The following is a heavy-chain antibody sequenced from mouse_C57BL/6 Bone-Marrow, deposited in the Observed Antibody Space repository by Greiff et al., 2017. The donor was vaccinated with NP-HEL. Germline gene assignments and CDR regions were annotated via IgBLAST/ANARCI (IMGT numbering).Heavy chain of an antibody. CDR2: IYPGSGST. D-gene: IGHD1-1*02. CDR1: GYTFTSYW. CDR3: TRSRAPWSPHGYFDV. J-gene: IGHJ1*03. Sequence: VQLQQSGAELVKPGASVTMSCTASGYTFTSYWITWVKQRPGQGLEWIGDIYPGSGSTNYNAKFKSKATLTVDTSSSTAYMQLSSLTSEDSAVYYCTRSRAPWSPHGYFDVWGTGTTVTVSS. V-gene: IGHV1-55*01.